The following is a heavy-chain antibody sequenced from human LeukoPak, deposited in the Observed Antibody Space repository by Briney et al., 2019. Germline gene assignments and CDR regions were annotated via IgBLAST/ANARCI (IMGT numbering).Heavy chain of an antibody. CDR1: GGSISSGSYY. D-gene: IGHD3-3*01. CDR3: ATISEPTRAFDI. CDR2: IYYSGST. V-gene: IGHV4-39*07. Sequence: PSETLSLTCTVSGGSISSGSYYWGWIRQPPGKGLEWIGSIYYSGSTYYNPSLKSRVTISVDTSKNQFSLKLSSVTAADTAVYYCATISEPTRAFDIWGQGTMVTVSS. J-gene: IGHJ3*02.